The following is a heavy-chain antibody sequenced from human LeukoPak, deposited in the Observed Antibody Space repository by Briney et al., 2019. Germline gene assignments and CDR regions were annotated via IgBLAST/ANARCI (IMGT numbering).Heavy chain of an antibody. CDR3: ARDLGAAAGTYAYLSDY. CDR1: GFTFSSYA. V-gene: IGHV1-24*01. Sequence: GGSLRLSCSASGFTFSSYAMHWVRQAPGKGLEWMGGFDPEDGETIYAQKFQGRVTMTEDTSTDTAYMELSSLRSDDTAVYYCARDLGAAAGTYAYLSDYWGQGTLVTVSS. D-gene: IGHD6-13*01. CDR2: FDPEDGET. J-gene: IGHJ4*02.